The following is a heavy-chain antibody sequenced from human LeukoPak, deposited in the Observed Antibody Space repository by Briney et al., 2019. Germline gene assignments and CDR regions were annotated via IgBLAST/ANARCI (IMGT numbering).Heavy chain of an antibody. Sequence: PGGSLRLSCAASGFTFSSYAMSWVRQAPGKGLEWVSAISGSGGSTYYADSVKGRFTISRDNSKNTLYLQMNSLRAEDTAVYYCAKGSRHDSSSLFSLDYWGQGTLVTVSS. CDR3: AKGSRHDSSSLFSLDY. CDR2: ISGSGGST. CDR1: GFTFSSYA. D-gene: IGHD6-13*01. V-gene: IGHV3-23*01. J-gene: IGHJ4*02.